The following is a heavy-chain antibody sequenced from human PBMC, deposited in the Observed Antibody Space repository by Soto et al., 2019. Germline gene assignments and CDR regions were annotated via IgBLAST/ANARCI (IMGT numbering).Heavy chain of an antibody. D-gene: IGHD3-3*01. CDR3: ARGPPYYDFWSGYDY. Sequence: GGSLRLSCAASGFTFSSYWMHWVRQAPGKGLVWVSRINSDGSSTSYADSVKGRFTISRDNAKNTLYLQMNSLRAEDTAVYYCARGPPYYDFWSGYDYWGQGTLVTVSS. CDR1: GFTFSSYW. J-gene: IGHJ4*02. CDR2: INSDGSST. V-gene: IGHV3-74*01.